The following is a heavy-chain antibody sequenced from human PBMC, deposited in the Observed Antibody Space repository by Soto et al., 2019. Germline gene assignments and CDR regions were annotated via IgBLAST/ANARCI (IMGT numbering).Heavy chain of an antibody. CDR2: IYYSGST. J-gene: IGHJ6*03. CDR1: GGSISSSSYY. Sequence: SETLSLTCTVSGGSISSSSYYWGWIRQPPGKGLEWIGSIYYSGSTYYNPSLKSRVTISVDTSKNQFSLKLSSVTTADTAVYYCARRSTYYYGSGSYVHYYMDVWGKGTTVTVSS. D-gene: IGHD3-10*01. CDR3: ARRSTYYYGSGSYVHYYMDV. V-gene: IGHV4-39*01.